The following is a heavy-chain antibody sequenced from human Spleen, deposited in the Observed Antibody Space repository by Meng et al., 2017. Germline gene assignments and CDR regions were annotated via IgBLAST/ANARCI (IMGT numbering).Heavy chain of an antibody. CDR3: VKTKDYYTDY. D-gene: IGHD1-7*01. CDR1: GFTFSNYW. Sequence: EVQLVESGGGLVTPGGSLRLSCAASGFTFSNYWMHWVRQDPGKGLVWVSHISTDGTKTSYADSVKGRFTIFRDNVKNTLYLQMNGLRVEDTSLYYCVKTKDYYTDYWGQGTLVTVSS. CDR2: ISTDGTKT. J-gene: IGHJ4*02. V-gene: IGHV3-74*02.